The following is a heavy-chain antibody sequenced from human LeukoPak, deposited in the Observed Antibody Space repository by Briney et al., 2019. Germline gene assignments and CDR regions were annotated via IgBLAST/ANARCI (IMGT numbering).Heavy chain of an antibody. CDR2: IYPSGST. J-gene: IGHJ4*02. CDR3: ARLNIAAAGTPFDY. V-gene: IGHV4-4*07. Sequence: SETLSLTCSVSGGSISSYYWSWIRQPAGKGLEWIGRIYPSGSTNYNPSLKSRVTMSVDTSKNQFSLKLSSVTAADTAVYYCARLNIAAAGTPFDYWGQGTLVTVSS. D-gene: IGHD6-13*01. CDR1: GGSISSYY.